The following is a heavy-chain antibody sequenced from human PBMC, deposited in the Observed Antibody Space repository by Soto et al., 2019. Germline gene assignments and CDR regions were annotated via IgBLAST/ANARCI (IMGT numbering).Heavy chain of an antibody. Sequence: LGESLKICFTGSGYMFTGYWIGWVRQMTGKGLEWMLIIYPGDSDTRYSPSFQGQVTISADKSISTAYLQWSSLKASDTAMYYCARLGYCSSNSCYTGRYYYHYGMDVWAQGTTVPVSS. CDR3: ARLGYCSSNSCYTGRYYYHYGMDV. V-gene: IGHV5-51*01. J-gene: IGHJ6*02. CDR2: IYPGDSDT. CDR1: GYMFTGYW. D-gene: IGHD2-2*02.